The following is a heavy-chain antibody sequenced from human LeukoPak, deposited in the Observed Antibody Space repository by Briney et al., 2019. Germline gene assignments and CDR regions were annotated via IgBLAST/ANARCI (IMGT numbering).Heavy chain of an antibody. V-gene: IGHV3-23*01. CDR2: ISSSGYKT. J-gene: IGHJ1*01. CDR3: ARVSEDYSSGWYEEYFQY. Sequence: GGSLRLSCASSGFSFSSYALTWVRQAPGKGLEWVSVISSSGYKTYYTDSVKGRFTTSRDNSKNTLNLQMTSLRAEDTAVYYCARVSEDYSSGWYEEYFQYWGQGTLVIVSS. CDR1: GFSFSSYA. D-gene: IGHD6-19*01.